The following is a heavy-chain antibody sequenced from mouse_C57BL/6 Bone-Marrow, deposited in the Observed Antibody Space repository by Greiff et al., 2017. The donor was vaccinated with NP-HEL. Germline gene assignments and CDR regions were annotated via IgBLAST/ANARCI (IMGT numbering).Heavy chain of an antibody. CDR1: GFTFSDYG. CDR2: ISSGSSTI. Sequence: VQLKESGGGLVKPGGSLKLSCAASGFTFSDYGMHWVRQAPEKGLEWVAYISSGSSTIYYADTVKGRFTISRDNAKNTLFLQMTSLRSEDTAMYYCAGFYYFDYWGQGTTLTVSS. V-gene: IGHV5-17*01. CDR3: AGFYYFDY. J-gene: IGHJ2*01.